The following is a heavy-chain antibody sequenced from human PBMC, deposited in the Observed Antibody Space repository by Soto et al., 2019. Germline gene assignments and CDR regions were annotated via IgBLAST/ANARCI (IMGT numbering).Heavy chain of an antibody. D-gene: IGHD1-20*01. CDR1: GFSLTTTGVG. Sequence: SGPTLVNPTQTLTLTCTFSGFSLTTTGVGVGWIRQPPGKALGLLVLIYWDDDKRYSPSVRSRLTITKDTSNNQVVLTMTNMDPVDTATYYFAHRLGGYSWNDGYFDYWGQGTLVTVSS. J-gene: IGHJ4*02. CDR3: AHRLGGYSWNDGYFDY. CDR2: IYWDDDK. V-gene: IGHV2-5*02.